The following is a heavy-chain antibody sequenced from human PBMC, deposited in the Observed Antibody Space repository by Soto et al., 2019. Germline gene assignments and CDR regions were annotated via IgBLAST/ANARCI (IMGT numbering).Heavy chain of an antibody. V-gene: IGHV3-30*18. CDR2: ISWDGLAQ. Sequence: VQLVESGGGVVQPGWSLRLLCEASGFSFSRYGMHWVRQAPGMGLEWVAVISWDGLAQYYADSVKGRFTISRDNSQSTLYLQMNSLRTEDTAIYYCAKETIPVGGPNYFDYWGQGALVTVSS. J-gene: IGHJ4*02. CDR1: GFSFSRYG. D-gene: IGHD6-19*01. CDR3: AKETIPVGGPNYFDY.